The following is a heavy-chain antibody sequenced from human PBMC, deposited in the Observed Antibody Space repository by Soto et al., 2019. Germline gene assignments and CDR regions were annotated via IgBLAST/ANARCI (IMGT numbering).Heavy chain of an antibody. Sequence: QVQLVESGGGVVQPGRSLRLSLAVSGFTFSSFGMHWVRQAPGKGLGWVAVISHDGSKKYHADSVKGRFTISRDNSKNTLYLQMNSLRTEDTALYYCARVRALDYYYGMDVWGQGTTVTVSS. V-gene: IGHV3-30*03. J-gene: IGHJ6*02. CDR1: GFTFSSFG. CDR3: ARVRALDYYYGMDV. CDR2: ISHDGSKK.